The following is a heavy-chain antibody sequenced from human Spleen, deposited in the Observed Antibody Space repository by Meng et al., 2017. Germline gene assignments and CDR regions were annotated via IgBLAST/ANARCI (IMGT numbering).Heavy chain of an antibody. Sequence: GESLKISCAASGFTFSSYWMHWVRQAPGKGLVWVSRINSDGSSTSYADSVKGRFTISRDNAKNTLYLQMNSLRAEDTAVYYCAAGGLFKWGNWFDPWGQGTQV. CDR3: AAGGLFKWGNWFDP. D-gene: IGHD3-10*01. CDR2: INSDGSST. CDR1: GFTFSSYW. V-gene: IGHV3-74*01. J-gene: IGHJ5*02.